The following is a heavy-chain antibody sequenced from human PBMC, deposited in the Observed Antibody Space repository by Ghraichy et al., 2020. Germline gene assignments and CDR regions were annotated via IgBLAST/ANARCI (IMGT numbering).Heavy chain of an antibody. CDR2: IKSNTDGGTT. J-gene: IGHJ4*02. CDR3: TTVHYYESSAYYFGADY. Sequence: GGSLRLSCAASGFTFSNAWMNWVRQAPGGGLEWVGRIKSNTDGGTTDYPAPLRGRFSISRDDSKNTLYLQMHSLKTEDTAVYYCTTVHYYESSAYYFGADYWGQGTLVTVSS. CDR1: GFTFSNAW. D-gene: IGHD3-22*01. V-gene: IGHV3-15*07.